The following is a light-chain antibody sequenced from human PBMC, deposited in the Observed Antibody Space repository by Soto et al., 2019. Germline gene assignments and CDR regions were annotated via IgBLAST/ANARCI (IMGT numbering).Light chain of an antibody. V-gene: IGKV1-13*02. Sequence: IQLTQSPSSLSASVGDKVTISWRASQAINSALAWCQQRPGKAPMVLIYDASILESGVPSRFSGSGSGTDFTLTISSLQPEDFATYYCQQFNSYPLTFGGGTKVEIE. CDR2: DAS. J-gene: IGKJ4*01. CDR3: QQFNSYPLT. CDR1: QAINSA.